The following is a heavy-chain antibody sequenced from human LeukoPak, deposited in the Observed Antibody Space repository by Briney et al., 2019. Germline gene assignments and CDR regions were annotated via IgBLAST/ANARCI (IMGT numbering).Heavy chain of an antibody. CDR1: GFTFSSYS. Sequence: GGSLRLSCAASGFTFSSYSMNWVRQAPGKGLEWVSSISSSSSYIYYADSVKGRFTISRDNAKNSLYLQMNSLRAEDTAVYYCARDLAGPPQEAFDIWGQGTVVTVSS. CDR3: ARDLAGPPQEAFDI. V-gene: IGHV3-21*01. CDR2: ISSSSSYI. J-gene: IGHJ3*02.